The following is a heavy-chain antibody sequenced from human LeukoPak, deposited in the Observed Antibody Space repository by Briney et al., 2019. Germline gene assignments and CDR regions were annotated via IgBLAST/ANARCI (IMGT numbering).Heavy chain of an antibody. V-gene: IGHV3-33*06. CDR1: GFTFSSYG. D-gene: IGHD1-1*01. CDR2: IWYDGSNK. Sequence: PGGSLRLSCAASGFTFSSYGMHWVRQAPGKGLEWVAVIWYDGSNKYYADSVKGRFTISRDNSKNTLYLRMNSLRAEDTAVYYCAKDTTVRTYYYYYMDVWGKGTTVTVSS. J-gene: IGHJ6*03. CDR3: AKDTTVRTYYYYYMDV.